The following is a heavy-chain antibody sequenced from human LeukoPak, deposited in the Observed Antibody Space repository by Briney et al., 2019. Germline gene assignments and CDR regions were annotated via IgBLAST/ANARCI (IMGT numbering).Heavy chain of an antibody. CDR1: GGSISSYY. CDR3: AREKDTGDFDY. V-gene: IGHV4-4*08. D-gene: IGHD2-15*01. J-gene: IGHJ4*02. CDR2: IYTSGST. Sequence: PSETLSLTCTVSGGSISSYYWSWIRQPPGKGLEWIGRIYTSGSTNYNPSLKSRVTISVDTSKNQFSLKLSSVTAADTAVYYCAREKDTGDFDYWGQGTLVTVSS.